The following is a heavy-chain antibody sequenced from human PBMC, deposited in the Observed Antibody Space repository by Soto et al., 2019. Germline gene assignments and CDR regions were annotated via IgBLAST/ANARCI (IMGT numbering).Heavy chain of an antibody. D-gene: IGHD3-9*01. Sequence: EVQLVESGGGFVQPGGSLRLSCAASGLTVSSNYMSWVRQAPGKGLEWVSVIYSGGTTYYVDSVKGKFTISRDNAKNTLYLQMNSLRAEDTAVYYCARAERDVYNIYYFDYWGQGTLVIVSS. V-gene: IGHV3-66*01. CDR3: ARAERDVYNIYYFDY. CDR2: IYSGGTT. J-gene: IGHJ4*02. CDR1: GLTVSSNY.